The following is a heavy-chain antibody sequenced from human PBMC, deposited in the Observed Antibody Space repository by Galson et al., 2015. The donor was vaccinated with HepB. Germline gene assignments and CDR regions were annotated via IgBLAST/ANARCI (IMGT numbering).Heavy chain of an antibody. Sequence: SLRLSCAASGFSFSTYSMNWVRQAPGKGLEWVSYITSSSSTIYYADSVKGRFTISRDNAKNSLYLQMNSLRAEDTAVYYCARLGYCSSTSCPWGQGTLVTVSS. D-gene: IGHD2-2*01. CDR3: ARLGYCSSTSCP. V-gene: IGHV3-48*01. CDR1: GFSFSTYS. J-gene: IGHJ5*02. CDR2: ITSSSSTI.